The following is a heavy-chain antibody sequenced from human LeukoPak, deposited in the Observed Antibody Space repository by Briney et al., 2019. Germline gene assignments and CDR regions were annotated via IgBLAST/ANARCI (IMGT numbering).Heavy chain of an antibody. CDR1: GYTLTELS. Sequence: ASVKVSCKVSGYTLTELSMHWVRQAPGKGLEWMGGFDTEDGETIYAQKFQGRVTMTEDTSTDTAYMELSSLRSEDTAVYYCARGQVDTAMVTWGGYYGMDVWGQGTTVTVSS. V-gene: IGHV1-24*01. J-gene: IGHJ6*02. D-gene: IGHD5-18*01. CDR3: ARGQVDTAMVTWGGYYGMDV. CDR2: FDTEDGET.